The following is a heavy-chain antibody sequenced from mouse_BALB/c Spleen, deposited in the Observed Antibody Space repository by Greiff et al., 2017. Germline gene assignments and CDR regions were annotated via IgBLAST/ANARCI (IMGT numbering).Heavy chain of an antibody. Sequence: EVKLVESGPSLVKPSQTLSLTCSVTGDSITSGYWNWIRKFPGNKLEYMGYISYSGSTYYNPSLKSRISITRDTSKNQYYLQLNSVTTEDTATYYCARYYYGRSAMDYWGQGTSVTVSS. CDR2: ISYSGST. V-gene: IGHV3-8*02. D-gene: IGHD1-1*01. CDR1: GDSITSGY. CDR3: ARYYYGRSAMDY. J-gene: IGHJ4*01.